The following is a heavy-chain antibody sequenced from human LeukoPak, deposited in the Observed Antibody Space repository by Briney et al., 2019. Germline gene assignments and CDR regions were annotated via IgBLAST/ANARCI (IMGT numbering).Heavy chain of an antibody. J-gene: IGHJ4*02. D-gene: IGHD3-22*01. CDR2: IYHSGST. Sequence: PSGTLSLTCAVSGGSISSSNWWSWVRQPPGKGLEWIGEIYHSGSTNYNPSLKSRVTISVDKSKNQFSLKLSSVTAAETAVYYCARVSDYYDSSGTLDYWGQGTLVTVSS. V-gene: IGHV4-4*02. CDR3: ARVSDYYDSSGTLDY. CDR1: GGSISSSNW.